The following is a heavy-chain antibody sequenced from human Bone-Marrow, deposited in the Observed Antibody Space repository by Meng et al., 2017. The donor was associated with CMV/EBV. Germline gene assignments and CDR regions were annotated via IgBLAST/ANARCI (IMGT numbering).Heavy chain of an antibody. J-gene: IGHJ5*02. CDR1: GYTFTSYG. D-gene: IGHD3-22*01. CDR2: ISAYNGNT. V-gene: IGHV1-18*01. Sequence: ASVKVSCKASGYTFTSYGISWVRQAPGQGLEWMGWISAYNGNTNYAQKLQGRVTMTTDTSTSTAYMELRSLRSDDTAVYYCARDSSAWAYDSSGYYFPWFDPWGQGTLVTVSS. CDR3: ARDSSAWAYDSSGYYFPWFDP.